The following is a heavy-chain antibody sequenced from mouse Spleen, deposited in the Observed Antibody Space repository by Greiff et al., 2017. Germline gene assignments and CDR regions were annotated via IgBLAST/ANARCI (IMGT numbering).Heavy chain of an antibody. Sequence: LVEPGASVKMSCKASGYTFTDYYMNWVKQSHGKSLEWIGVINPYNGGTSYNQKFKGKATLTVDKSSSTAYMELNSLTSEDSAVYYCAREDYYGSSYRYFDVWGAGTTVTVSS. V-gene: IGHV1-19*01. CDR2: INPYNGGT. CDR3: AREDYYGSSYRYFDV. CDR1: GYTFTDYY. D-gene: IGHD1-1*01. J-gene: IGHJ1*01.